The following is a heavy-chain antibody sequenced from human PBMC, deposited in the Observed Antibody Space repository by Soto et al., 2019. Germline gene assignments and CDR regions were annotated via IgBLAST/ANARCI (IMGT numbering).Heavy chain of an antibody. D-gene: IGHD4-17*01. V-gene: IGHV3-48*01. Sequence: EVQLVESGGGLVQPGGSLRLSCAASGFTFSSYSMNWVRQPPGKGLEWVSYISSTGDSIQEADSAKGRFTISRDNAKNSLYLQMNSLRAEDTAVYYCARFKAYGDYASAGFQDWGQGTLVAVSS. CDR1: GFTFSSYS. J-gene: IGHJ1*01. CDR2: ISSTGDSI. CDR3: ARFKAYGDYASAGFQD.